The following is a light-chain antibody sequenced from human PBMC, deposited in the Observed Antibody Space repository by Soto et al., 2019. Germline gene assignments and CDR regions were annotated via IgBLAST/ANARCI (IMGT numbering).Light chain of an antibody. CDR1: QSVSSNY. J-gene: IGKJ2*03. CDR2: ATS. CDR3: QQYGDYNSPRYS. V-gene: IGKV3-20*01. Sequence: EIVLTQSPGTLSLSPGDRVTLSCRASQSVSSNYLAWYQQKPGQAPRLLIYATSSRATGIPDRFSGSGSGTDFTFTINRLEPEDCAIYYCQQYGDYNSPRYSFGQGTRLEI.